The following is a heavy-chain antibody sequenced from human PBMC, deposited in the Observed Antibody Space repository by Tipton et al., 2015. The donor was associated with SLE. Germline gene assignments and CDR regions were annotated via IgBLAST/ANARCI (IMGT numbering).Heavy chain of an antibody. Sequence: SLRLSCVASGFTFSSYTLHWVRQPPGKGLECVAFISYDGNDYGNDKYYADSVKGRFTISRDNSKNTLYLQMNSLRVEDTAVYYCARDEHGARGRHFWGQGTLVTVSS. J-gene: IGHJ4*02. D-gene: IGHD1/OR15-1a*01. CDR3: ARDEHGARGRHF. CDR1: GFTFSSYT. CDR2: ISYDGNDYGNDK. V-gene: IGHV3-30*04.